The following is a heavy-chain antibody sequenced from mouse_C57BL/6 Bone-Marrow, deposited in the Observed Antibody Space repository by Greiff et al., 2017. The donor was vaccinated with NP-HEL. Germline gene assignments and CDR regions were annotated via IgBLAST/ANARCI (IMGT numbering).Heavy chain of an antibody. V-gene: IGHV5-4*01. J-gene: IGHJ1*03. D-gene: IGHD1-1*01. Sequence: EVKLVESGGGLVKPGGSLKLSCAASGFTFSSYAMSWVRQTPEKRLEWVATISDGGSYTYYPDNVKGRFTISRDNAKNNLYLQMSHLKSEDTAMYYCARDPSLTTVVATEYFDVWGTGTTVTVSS. CDR1: GFTFSSYA. CDR2: ISDGGSYT. CDR3: ARDPSLTTVVATEYFDV.